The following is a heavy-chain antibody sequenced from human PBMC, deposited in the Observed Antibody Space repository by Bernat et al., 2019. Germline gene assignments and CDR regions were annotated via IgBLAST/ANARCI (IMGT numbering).Heavy chain of an antibody. CDR1: GFTFSSYW. Sequence: EVQLVESGGGLVQPGGSLRLSCAASGFTFSSYWMSWVRQAPGKGLEGVANIKQDGSEKYYVDSVKGRFTISRDNAKNSLYLQMNSLRAEDTAVYSCARPDYSNYYYYYYYMDVWGKGTTVTVSS. J-gene: IGHJ6*03. V-gene: IGHV3-7*03. CDR3: ARPDYSNYYYYYYYMDV. D-gene: IGHD4-11*01. CDR2: IKQDGSEK.